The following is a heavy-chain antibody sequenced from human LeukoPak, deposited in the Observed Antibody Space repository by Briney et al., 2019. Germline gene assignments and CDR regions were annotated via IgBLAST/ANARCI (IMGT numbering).Heavy chain of an antibody. CDR1: GGSFSGYY. J-gene: IGHJ5*02. CDR3: AGDYDWFDP. V-gene: IGHV4-34*01. D-gene: IGHD4-17*01. CDR2: INHSGST. Sequence: SETLSLTCAVYGGSFSGYYWSWIRQPPGKGLEWIGEINHSGSTNYNPSLKSRVTMSVDTSKNQFSLKLSSVTAADTAVYYCAGDYDWFDPWGQGTLVTVSS.